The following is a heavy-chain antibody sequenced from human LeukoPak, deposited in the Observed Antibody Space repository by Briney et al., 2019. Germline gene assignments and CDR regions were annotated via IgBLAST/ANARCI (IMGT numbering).Heavy chain of an antibody. CDR2: ISYDGSNE. CDR3: ARGFWSGGHYMDV. CDR1: GFTFSSYL. Sequence: GGSLRLSCAASGFTFSSYLMHWVRQAPGKGLEGVAIISYDGSNEYYADSVKGRFTISRDKSKNTVSLQMNSLRTEDSAVYYCARGFWSGGHYMDVWGRGTTVAVSS. D-gene: IGHD3-3*01. J-gene: IGHJ6*03. V-gene: IGHV3-30*01.